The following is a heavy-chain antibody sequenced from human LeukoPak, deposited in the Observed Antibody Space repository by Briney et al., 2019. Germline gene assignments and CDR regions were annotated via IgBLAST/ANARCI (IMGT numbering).Heavy chain of an antibody. V-gene: IGHV1-2*02. CDR2: INPNSGGT. CDR1: GYTFTGYY. D-gene: IGHD6-19*01. J-gene: IGHJ4*02. Sequence: ASVKVSCKASGYTFTGYYMHWVRQAPGQGLEWMGWINPNSGGTNYAQKFQGRVTMTRDTSISTAYMELSRLRSDDTAVYYCARDSSSSGWSPRDYWGQGTLVTVSS. CDR3: ARDSSSSGWSPRDY.